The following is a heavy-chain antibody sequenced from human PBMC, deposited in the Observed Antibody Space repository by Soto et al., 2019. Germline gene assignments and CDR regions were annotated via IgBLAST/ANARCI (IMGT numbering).Heavy chain of an antibody. CDR3: ARDVGPEYCNDDACHYFYRGMDV. V-gene: IGHV1-18*01. J-gene: IGHJ6*02. D-gene: IGHD2-15*01. CDR2: IHTYNGDT. Sequence: DSVKVSCKASGYAFTKYGISWVRQAPGQGLDWVGWIHTYNGDTHYAPSLQGRITMTLDTSTNMTYMELRSLRSDDTAVYYCARDVGPEYCNDDACHYFYRGMDVWG. CDR1: GYAFTKYG.